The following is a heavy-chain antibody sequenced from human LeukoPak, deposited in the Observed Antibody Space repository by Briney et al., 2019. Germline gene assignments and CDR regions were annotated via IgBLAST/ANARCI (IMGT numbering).Heavy chain of an antibody. CDR1: GFTFSDHY. V-gene: IGHV3-72*01. D-gene: IGHD3-10*01. CDR2: SRNKANSYTT. Sequence: GGSLRLSCAVSGFTFSDHYMDWVRQAPGKGLEWVGRSRNKANSYTTEYAASVKGRFTISRDDSKNSLYLQMNSLRAEDTAVYYCARDLRITMVRVSPAFDYRGQGTLVTVSS. J-gene: IGHJ4*02. CDR3: ARDLRITMVRVSPAFDY.